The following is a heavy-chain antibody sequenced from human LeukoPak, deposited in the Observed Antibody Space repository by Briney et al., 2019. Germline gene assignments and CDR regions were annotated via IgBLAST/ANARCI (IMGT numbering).Heavy chain of an antibody. D-gene: IGHD2-8*01. Sequence: PGGSLRLSCAASGFTFSSYAMSWVRQAPGKGLEWVSAISGSGGSTYYADSVKGRFTISRDNSKNTLYLQMNSLRAEDTAVYYCAAPSCTNGVCFYYMDVWGKGTTVTVSS. CDR3: AAPSCTNGVCFYYMDV. J-gene: IGHJ6*03. CDR1: GFTFSSYA. V-gene: IGHV3-23*01. CDR2: ISGSGGST.